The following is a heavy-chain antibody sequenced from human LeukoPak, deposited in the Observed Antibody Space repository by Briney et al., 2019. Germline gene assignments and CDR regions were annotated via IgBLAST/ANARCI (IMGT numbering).Heavy chain of an antibody. Sequence: SETLSLTCSVSGGSMSSYYWSWIRQSPGKGLEWIGYIYYSGSTNYNPSLKSRVTISVDTSKNQFSLKLSSVTAADTAVYYCARDVNSGSYHDAFDIWGQGTMVTVSS. CDR2: IYYSGST. J-gene: IGHJ3*02. D-gene: IGHD1-26*01. V-gene: IGHV4-59*01. CDR3: ARDVNSGSYHDAFDI. CDR1: GGSMSSYY.